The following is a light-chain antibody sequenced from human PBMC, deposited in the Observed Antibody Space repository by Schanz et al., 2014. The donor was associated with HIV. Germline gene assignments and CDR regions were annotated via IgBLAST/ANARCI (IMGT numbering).Light chain of an antibody. CDR3: LQHNTFPYT. J-gene: IGKJ2*01. CDR2: AAS. V-gene: IGKV1-9*01. CDR1: QDISTY. Sequence: DIQLSQSPSFLSASVGDRVTVTCRASQDISTYLAWYQQKPGKAPKRLIYAASSLQSGVPSRFSGSGSGTEFTLTINSLQPEDFATYYCLQHNTFPYTFGQGTKLEIK.